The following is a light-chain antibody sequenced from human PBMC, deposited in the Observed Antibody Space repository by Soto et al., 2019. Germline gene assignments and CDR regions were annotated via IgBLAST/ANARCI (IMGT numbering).Light chain of an antibody. Sequence: QSALTQPASVSGSRGQSITISCTGTSSDVGAYNYVSWYQQHPGKAPKLMIYEVSNRPSGVSNRFSGSKSANTASLTISGLQAGDEADYYCSSYTSSSTWLFGGGTQLTVL. V-gene: IGLV2-14*03. J-gene: IGLJ3*02. CDR3: SSYTSSSTWL. CDR1: SSDVGAYNY. CDR2: EVS.